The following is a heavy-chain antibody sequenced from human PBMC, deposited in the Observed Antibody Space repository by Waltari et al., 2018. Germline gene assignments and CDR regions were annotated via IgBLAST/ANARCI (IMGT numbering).Heavy chain of an antibody. J-gene: IGHJ4*02. CDR3: AKDWANGVCYN. Sequence: EVQLLESGGGLVQPGGSMRLSCAASGFTFSSYAMRWVRQAPGKGLEWVSVIYSGGSTYYADSVKGRFTISRDNSKNTLYLQMNSLRAEDTAVYDCAKDWANGVCYNWGQGTLVTVSS. CDR2: IYSGGST. V-gene: IGHV3-23*03. CDR1: GFTFSSYA. D-gene: IGHD2-8*01.